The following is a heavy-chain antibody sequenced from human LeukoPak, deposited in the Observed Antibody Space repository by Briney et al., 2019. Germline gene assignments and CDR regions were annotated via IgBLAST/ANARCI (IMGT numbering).Heavy chain of an antibody. CDR1: GYTFRSYS. Sequence: PSVKVSCKASGYTFRSYSINWVRQAPGQGLEWVGWVSPYNGNTKYAQRVQGRVTITTDESTSTAYMELSSLRSEDTAVYYCARGGYGDYEVNYFDYWGQGTLVTVSS. V-gene: IGHV1-18*01. CDR3: ARGGYGDYEVNYFDY. J-gene: IGHJ4*02. D-gene: IGHD4-17*01. CDR2: VSPYNGNT.